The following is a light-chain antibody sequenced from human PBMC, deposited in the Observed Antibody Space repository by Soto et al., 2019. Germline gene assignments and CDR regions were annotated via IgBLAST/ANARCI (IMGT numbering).Light chain of an antibody. V-gene: IGKV1-5*03. CDR3: QQYNSYPWT. J-gene: IGKJ1*01. CDR1: QSISSW. Sequence: QMTQSPSSFSASTGDRVTITCRASQSISSWLAWYQQKPGKAPKLLIYKASSLESGVPSRFSGSGSGTEFTLTISSLQPDDFATYYCQQYNSYPWTFGQGTKVDIK. CDR2: KAS.